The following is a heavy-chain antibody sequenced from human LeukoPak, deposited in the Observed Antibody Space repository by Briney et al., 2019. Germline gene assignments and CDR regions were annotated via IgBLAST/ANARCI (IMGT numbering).Heavy chain of an antibody. V-gene: IGHV3-64*01. CDR3: ARVGQYRFGFYYGMDV. CDR1: GFTFSSYA. CDR2: ISSNGGST. J-gene: IGHJ6*02. D-gene: IGHD3-10*01. Sequence: GGSLRLSCAASGFTFSSYAMHWVCQAPGKGLEYVSAISSNGGSTYYANSVKGRFTISRDNSKNPLYLQMGSLRAEDMAVYYCARVGQYRFGFYYGMDVWGQGTTVTVSS.